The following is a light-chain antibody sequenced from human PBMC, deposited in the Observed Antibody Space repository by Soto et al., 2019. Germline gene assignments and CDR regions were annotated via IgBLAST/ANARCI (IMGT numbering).Light chain of an antibody. CDR1: SSDVGGYDL. Sequence: QSALTQPPSASGSPGQSVAISCTGTSSDVGGYDLVSWYQQHPGRAPKLMIYDVTKRPPGVPDRFFGSKSGNTASLTVSGLQPEDEASYSCYSYLVSNAFDVFGPGTTVSV. CDR2: DVT. V-gene: IGLV2-8*01. J-gene: IGLJ1*01. CDR3: YSYLVSNAFDV.